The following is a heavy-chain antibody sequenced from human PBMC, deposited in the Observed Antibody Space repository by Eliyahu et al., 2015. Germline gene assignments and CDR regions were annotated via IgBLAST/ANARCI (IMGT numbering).Heavy chain of an antibody. Sequence: QVQLVESGGGVVQPGRSLRLSCAASGFTCSXYGMHWVRQAPGKGLEWVAVIWYDGSNKYYADSVKGRFTISRDNSKNTLYLQMNSLRAEDTAVYYCAREAGGGDYASDYWGQGTLVTVSS. V-gene: IGHV3-33*01. CDR2: IWYDGSNK. D-gene: IGHD4-17*01. J-gene: IGHJ4*02. CDR3: AREAGGGDYASDY. CDR1: GFTCSXYG.